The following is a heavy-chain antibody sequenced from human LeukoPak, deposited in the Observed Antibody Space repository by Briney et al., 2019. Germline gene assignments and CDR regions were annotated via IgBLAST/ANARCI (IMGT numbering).Heavy chain of an antibody. J-gene: IGHJ4*02. CDR3: APSATSIAAAYGY. CDR1: GYTFTGYY. V-gene: IGHV1-2*02. D-gene: IGHD6-13*01. Sequence: ASVKVSCTASGYTFTGYYMHWVRQAPGQGLEWMGWINPNSGGTNYAQKFQGRVTMTRDTSISTAYMELSRLRSDDTAVNYCAPSATSIAAAYGYWGQGTLVTVSS. CDR2: INPNSGGT.